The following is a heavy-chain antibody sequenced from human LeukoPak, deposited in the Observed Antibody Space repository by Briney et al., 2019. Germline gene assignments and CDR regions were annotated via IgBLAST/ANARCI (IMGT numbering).Heavy chain of an antibody. J-gene: IGHJ4*02. CDR3: AREMATTLGYFDY. CDR1: GFTVSSNY. V-gene: IGHV3-66*01. CDR2: IYTGGST. D-gene: IGHD5-24*01. Sequence: GGSLRLSCAASGFTVSSNYMSWVRQAPGKGLEWVSVIYTGGSTYYADSVKGRFTVSRDNSKNTLYLQMSSLRAEDTAVYYCAREMATTLGYFDYWGQGTLVTVSS.